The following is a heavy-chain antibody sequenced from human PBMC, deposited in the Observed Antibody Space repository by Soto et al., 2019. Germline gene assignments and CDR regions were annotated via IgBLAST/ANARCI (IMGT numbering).Heavy chain of an antibody. CDR2: IYWDDDK. D-gene: IGHD4-17*01. CDR3: ALKGGDDYGLDY. Sequence: QITLKESGPTLVKPTQTLTLTCTFSGFSLSTSGVGVGWIRQPPGKALEWLALIYWDDDKRYSPSMKSRLTITKYTPKNQVVLTMTNIDPVDTATYSCALKGGDDYGLDYWGHGTLVTVSS. CDR1: GFSLSTSGVG. J-gene: IGHJ4*01. V-gene: IGHV2-5*02.